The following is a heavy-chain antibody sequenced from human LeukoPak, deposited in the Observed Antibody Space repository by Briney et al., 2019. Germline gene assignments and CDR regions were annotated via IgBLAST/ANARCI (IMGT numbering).Heavy chain of an antibody. V-gene: IGHV3-7*01. Sequence: GGSLRLSCAASGFTFSSYWMGWVRQAPGKGLEWVAHIKQDGSEKYYVDSVKGRFTISRDNAKNSLYLQMNSLRAEDTAVYYCARAPSTAYCSGGSCYHYYMDVWGKGTTVTVSS. CDR3: ARAPSTAYCSGGSCYHYYMDV. CDR1: GFTFSSYW. CDR2: IKQDGSEK. J-gene: IGHJ6*03. D-gene: IGHD2-15*01.